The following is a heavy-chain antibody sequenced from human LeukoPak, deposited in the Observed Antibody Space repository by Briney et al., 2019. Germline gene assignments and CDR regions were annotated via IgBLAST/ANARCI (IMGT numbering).Heavy chain of an antibody. J-gene: IGHJ4*02. Sequence: GASVKVSCKASGGTFSSYAISWVRQAPGQGLERMGGIIPIFGTANYAQKFQGRVTITADESTSTAYMELSSLRSEDTAVYYCARGQGYYDSSGYYNTRHFDYWRQGTLVTVSS. CDR1: GGTFSSYA. D-gene: IGHD3-22*01. CDR2: IIPIFGTA. CDR3: ARGQGYYDSSGYYNTRHFDY. V-gene: IGHV1-69*13.